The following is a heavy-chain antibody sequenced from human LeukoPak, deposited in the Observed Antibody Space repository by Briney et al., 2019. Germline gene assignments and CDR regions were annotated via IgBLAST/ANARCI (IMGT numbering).Heavy chain of an antibody. CDR2: IKPDGGDK. CDR1: VFTFSSHW. CDR3: ARHSDRRDDY. J-gene: IGHJ4*02. Sequence: PGGSLRLSCAASVFTFSSHWMTWVRQAPGKGLQWVASIKPDGGDKYYVGSVKGRFIISRDNAKNSLFLQMSSLGVGDTAVYYCARHSDRRDDYWGQGMLVTVSS. V-gene: IGHV3-7*05.